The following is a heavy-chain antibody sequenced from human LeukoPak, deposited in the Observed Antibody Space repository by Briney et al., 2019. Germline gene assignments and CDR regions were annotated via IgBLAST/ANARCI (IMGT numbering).Heavy chain of an antibody. V-gene: IGHV4-61*09. Sequence: SQTLSLTCSVSGGSFSSGSSYWFWIRQPAGKGLEWLGHIFTTGNTNYNPSLKSRVTISIDTSKNQFSLKLSSVTAADTAVYYCARLQWLVRDTFDYWGQGTLVTVSS. CDR1: GGSFSSGSSY. D-gene: IGHD6-19*01. J-gene: IGHJ4*02. CDR3: ARLQWLVRDTFDY. CDR2: IFTTGNT.